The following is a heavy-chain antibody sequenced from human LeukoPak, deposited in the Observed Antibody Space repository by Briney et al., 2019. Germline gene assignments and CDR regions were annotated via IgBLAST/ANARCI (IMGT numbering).Heavy chain of an antibody. D-gene: IGHD3-10*01. V-gene: IGHV3-21*01. CDR2: ISLSSSFI. Sequence: GGSLRLSCVRSGFTFSSYSMNWVRQAPGKGLEWVSSISLSSSFIYYADSVKGRFTISRDNAKNSLYLQMNSLRAEDTAVYYCARDNHYYGSGSYDYWGQGTLVTVSS. CDR1: GFTFSSYS. CDR3: ARDNHYYGSGSYDY. J-gene: IGHJ4*02.